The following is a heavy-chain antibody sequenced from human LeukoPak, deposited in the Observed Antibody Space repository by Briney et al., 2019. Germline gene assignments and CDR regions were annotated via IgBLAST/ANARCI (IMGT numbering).Heavy chain of an antibody. CDR3: ARGYYYDYSGPDFDY. CDR2: IYYTGST. CDR1: GGSISSGSYY. J-gene: IGHJ4*02. D-gene: IGHD3-22*01. V-gene: IGHV4-61*01. Sequence: ASETLSLTCTVSGGSISSGSYYWSWIRQPPGKGLEWIGYIYYTGSTNSNPSLKSRVTISVDTSKNQFSLRLTSVTAADTAVYYCARGYYYDYSGPDFDYWGQGTLVTVSS.